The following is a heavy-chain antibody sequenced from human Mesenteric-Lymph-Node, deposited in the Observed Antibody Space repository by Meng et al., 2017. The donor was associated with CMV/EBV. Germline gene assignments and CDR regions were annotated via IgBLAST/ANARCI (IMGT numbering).Heavy chain of an antibody. V-gene: IGHV1-2*02. D-gene: IGHD2-2*02. CDR2: INPNSGGT. CDR1: GYIFTGYY. J-gene: IGHJ4*02. CDR3: ARVLMVVGCTSCFTLPFDY. Sequence: ASVKVSCKASGYIFTGYYMHWVRQAPGQGLEWMGWINPNSGGTNHAQQFQGRVTMTTDTSMSTAYMELSRLRSDDTAVYYCARVLMVVGCTSCFTLPFDYWGQGTLVTVSS.